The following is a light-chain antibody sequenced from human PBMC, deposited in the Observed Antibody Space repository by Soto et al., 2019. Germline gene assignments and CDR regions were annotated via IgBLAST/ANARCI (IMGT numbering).Light chain of an antibody. V-gene: IGKV4-1*01. Sequence: DIVMTQSPDSLAVSLGERATINCKSSQSVLYSSNNKNYLAWYQQKPGQPPKLLIYWASTRESGVPDRFSGSGSGTDFTLTISSLQAEDVAVYYCQQYYSTPQTFGQGTKVEF. J-gene: IGKJ1*01. CDR1: QSVLYSSNNKNY. CDR2: WAS. CDR3: QQYYSTPQT.